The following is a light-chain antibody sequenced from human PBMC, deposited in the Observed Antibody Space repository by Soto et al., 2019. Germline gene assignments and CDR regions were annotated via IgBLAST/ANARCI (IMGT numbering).Light chain of an antibody. J-gene: IGKJ4*01. CDR3: HQYNTYPVT. V-gene: IGKV1-5*03. CDR1: QSISSW. CDR2: KAS. Sequence: DIQMTQSPSTLSASVGDRVTITCRASQSISSWLAWYQQKPRKAPKLLIYKASSLESAVPSRFSVSGSGTEFTLTISSLQPDDFATYYCHQYNTYPVTFGGGTKVDI.